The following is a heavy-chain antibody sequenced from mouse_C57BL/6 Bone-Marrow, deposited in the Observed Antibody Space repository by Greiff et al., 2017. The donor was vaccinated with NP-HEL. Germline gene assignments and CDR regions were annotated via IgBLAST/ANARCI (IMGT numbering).Heavy chain of an antibody. J-gene: IGHJ4*01. CDR2: IRSKSSNYAT. Sequence: EVQGVESGGGLVQPKGSLKLSCAASGFTFNTYAMHWVRQAPGKGLEWVARIRSKSSNYATSYADSVKDRFTISRDDSQSMLDLQMNNLKTEDTAMYYCVRENVGREYYAMDYWGQGTSVTVSS. CDR1: GFTFNTYA. V-gene: IGHV10-3*01. CDR3: VRENVGREYYAMDY.